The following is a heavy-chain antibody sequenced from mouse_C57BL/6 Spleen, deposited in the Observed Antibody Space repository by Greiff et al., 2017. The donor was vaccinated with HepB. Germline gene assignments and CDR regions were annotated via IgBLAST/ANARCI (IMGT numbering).Heavy chain of an antibody. D-gene: IGHD2-1*01. CDR2: INPNNGGT. J-gene: IGHJ2*01. CDR1: GYTFTDYN. V-gene: IGHV1-22*01. Sequence: EVQLQQSGPELVKPGASVKMSCKASGYTFTDYNMHWVKQSHGKSLEWIGYINPNNGGTSYNQKFKGKATLTVNKSSSTAYMELRSLTSEDSAVYDCARKGPYGNYDYWGQGTTLTVSS. CDR3: ARKGPYGNYDY.